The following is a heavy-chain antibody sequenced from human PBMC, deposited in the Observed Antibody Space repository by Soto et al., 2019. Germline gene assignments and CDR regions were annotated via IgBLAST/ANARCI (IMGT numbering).Heavy chain of an antibody. V-gene: IGHV1-8*01. D-gene: IGHD3-22*01. J-gene: IGHJ5*02. Sequence: QVQLVQSGAEVKKPGASVKVSCKASGYTFTSYDINWVRQATGQGLEWMGWMNPNSGNTGYAQKFQGRVTMTRNTSISTAYMELSSLRSEDTAVYYCARGLRYYSDSSGYYSSWFDPWGQGTLVTVSS. CDR3: ARGLRYYSDSSGYYSSWFDP. CDR2: MNPNSGNT. CDR1: GYTFTSYD.